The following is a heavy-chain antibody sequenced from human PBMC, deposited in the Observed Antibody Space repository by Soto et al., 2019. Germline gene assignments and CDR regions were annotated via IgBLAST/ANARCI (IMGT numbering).Heavy chain of an antibody. Sequence: GGSLRLSCAASGFTFSSYAMGWVRQAPGKGLEWVSTIASTDGGTDYADSVKGRFTISRDNSKNSLYLQMNSLRAEDTAVYYCAQAISRERQIDYWGQGTLVTVSS. CDR1: GFTFSSYA. V-gene: IGHV3-23*01. CDR3: AQAISRERQIDY. D-gene: IGHD1-26*01. CDR2: IASTDGGT. J-gene: IGHJ4*02.